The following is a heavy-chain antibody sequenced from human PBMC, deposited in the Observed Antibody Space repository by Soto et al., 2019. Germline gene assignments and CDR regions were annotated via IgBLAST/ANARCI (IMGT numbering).Heavy chain of an antibody. V-gene: IGHV4-31*03. CDR2: IYYSGST. D-gene: IGHD2-2*01. Sequence: QVQLQESGPGLVKPSQTLSLTCTVSGGSISSGGYYWSWIRQHPGKGLEWIGYIYYSGSTYYNPSLKSRVTISVDTSKNQFSLKLSSVTAADTAVYYCARDRAPGCSSTSCHRKTYYYGMDVWGQGTTVTVSS. CDR3: ARDRAPGCSSTSCHRKTYYYGMDV. CDR1: GGSISSGGYY. J-gene: IGHJ6*02.